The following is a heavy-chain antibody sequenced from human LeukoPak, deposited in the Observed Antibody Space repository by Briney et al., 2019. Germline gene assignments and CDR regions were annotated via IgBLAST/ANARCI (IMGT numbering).Heavy chain of an antibody. Sequence: SETLSLTCAASGGPFSGYFWSWIRQSSGKGLEWIGEIHNSGTTNYNPSLNSRVTISEDTSKDQFYLNLSSVTAADTAVYYCARRYYYNLGSFPFDFWGQGTLVTVSS. V-gene: IGHV4-34*01. J-gene: IGHJ4*02. CDR3: ARRYYYNLGSFPFDF. CDR2: IHNSGTT. D-gene: IGHD3-10*01. CDR1: GGPFSGYF.